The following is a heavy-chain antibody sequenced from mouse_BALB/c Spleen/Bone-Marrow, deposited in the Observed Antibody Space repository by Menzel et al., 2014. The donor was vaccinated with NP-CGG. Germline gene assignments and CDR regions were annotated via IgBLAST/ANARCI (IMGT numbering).Heavy chain of an antibody. CDR3: ARCGGLRDFDY. V-gene: IGHV1-77*01. CDR1: GYTFTDYV. Sequence: VMLVESGPELVKPGASVKMSCKASGYTFTDYVIGWVKQRTGQGLEWIGEIYPGSGSTYYNEKFKGKATLTADKSSNTAYMQLSSLTSEDSAVYFCARCGGLRDFDYWGQGTTLTVSS. J-gene: IGHJ2*01. CDR2: IYPGSGST. D-gene: IGHD2-4*01.